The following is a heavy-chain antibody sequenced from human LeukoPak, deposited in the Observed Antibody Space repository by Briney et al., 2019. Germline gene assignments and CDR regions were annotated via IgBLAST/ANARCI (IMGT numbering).Heavy chain of an antibody. J-gene: IGHJ4*02. CDR3: ARRLRYFDWHVDY. D-gene: IGHD3-9*01. V-gene: IGHV4-34*01. Sequence: PSETLSLTCAVYGGSFSGYYWSWIRQPPGKGLEWIGEINHSGSTNYNPSLKSRVTISVDTSKNQFSLKLSSVTAADTAVYYCARRLRYFDWHVDYWGQGTLVTVSS. CDR1: GGSFSGYY. CDR2: INHSGST.